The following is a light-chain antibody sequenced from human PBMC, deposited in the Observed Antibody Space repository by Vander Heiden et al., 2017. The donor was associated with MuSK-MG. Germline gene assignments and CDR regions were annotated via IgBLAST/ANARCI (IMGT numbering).Light chain of an antibody. CDR1: SSNIGNNA. V-gene: IGLV1-36*01. CDR3: AAWDDSLNGFV. Sequence: QSVLTQPPPVSEAPRQRVTISCSGSSSNIGNNAVNWYQQLPGKAPNLLIYYDDLLPSGVSDRFSGSKSGTSASLAISGLQSEDEADYYCAAWDDSLNGFVFGGGTKLTVL. CDR2: YDD. J-gene: IGLJ3*02.